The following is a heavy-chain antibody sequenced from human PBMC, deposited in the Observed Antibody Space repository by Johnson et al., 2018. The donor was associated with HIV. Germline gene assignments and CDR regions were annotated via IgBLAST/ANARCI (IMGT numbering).Heavy chain of an antibody. CDR1: GFTFSDYY. D-gene: IGHD2-2*01. V-gene: IGHV3-11*01. CDR3: AKGGYSSSWYLWDTFNM. CDR2: ISSSGSTI. Sequence: QVQLVESGGGLVKPGGSLRLSCAASGFTFSDYYMSWIRQAPGKGLEWVSYISSSGSTIYYADSVKGRFTISRDSAKNCLYLQMNSLRADDTALYYCAKGGYSSSWYLWDTFNMWGQGTMVTVSS. J-gene: IGHJ3*02.